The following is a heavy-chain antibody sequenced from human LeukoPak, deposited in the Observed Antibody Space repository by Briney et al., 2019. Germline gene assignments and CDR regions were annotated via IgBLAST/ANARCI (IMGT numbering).Heavy chain of an antibody. CDR1: GSTFSSYW. Sequence: GSLRLSCAASGSTFSSYWMSWVRQAPGKGLEWVAVISYDGSNKYYADSVKGRFTISRDNSKNTLYLQMNSLRAEDTAVYYCARDGSTSGGFDYWGQGTLVTVSS. D-gene: IGHD2-2*01. CDR3: ARDGSTSGGFDY. J-gene: IGHJ4*02. V-gene: IGHV3-30-3*01. CDR2: ISYDGSNK.